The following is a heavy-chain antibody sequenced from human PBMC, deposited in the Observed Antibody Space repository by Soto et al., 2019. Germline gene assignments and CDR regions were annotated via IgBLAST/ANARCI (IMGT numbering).Heavy chain of an antibody. V-gene: IGHV4-39*07. CDR2: IYYRGST. J-gene: IGHJ4*02. Sequence: SETLSLTCTVSGGSISSTTYYWGWIRQPPGKGLEWIGSIYYRGSTNYNPSLKSRVTISVDTSKNQFSLKLTSVTAADTAVYYCAGDKITGLFDYWGQGTLVTVSS. CDR3: AGDKITGLFDY. CDR1: GGSISSTTYY. D-gene: IGHD2-8*02.